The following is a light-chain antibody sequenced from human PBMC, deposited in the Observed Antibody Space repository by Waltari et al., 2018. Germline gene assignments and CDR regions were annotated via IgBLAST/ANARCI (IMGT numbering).Light chain of an antibody. CDR2: DAS. CDR3: QQTYTTPRT. CDR1: QKISSY. J-gene: IGKJ1*01. V-gene: IGKV1-39*01. Sequence: DIQMTQSPSSLSASVEDRVTITCRASQKISSYLNWYQQKPGTAPRLLIYDASRLQSGVQSRFSGSGSGTDFTLTISSLQPEDFGTYYCQQTYTTPRTFGQGTKVETK.